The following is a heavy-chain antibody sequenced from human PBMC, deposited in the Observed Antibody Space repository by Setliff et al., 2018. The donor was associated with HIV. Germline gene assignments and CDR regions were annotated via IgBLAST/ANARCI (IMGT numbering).Heavy chain of an antibody. Sequence: ASVKVSCKASGYTFTSYAMHWVRQAPGQGLEWMGWISAYNGNTNYAQKLQGRVTMTRNTSISTAYMELSSLRSEDTAVYYCARGFVVGSTVVTPGYYYYGMDVWGQGTTVTVSS. D-gene: IGHD2-21*02. V-gene: IGHV1-8*02. CDR1: GYTFTSYA. CDR2: ISAYNGNT. CDR3: ARGFVVGSTVVTPGYYYYGMDV. J-gene: IGHJ6*02.